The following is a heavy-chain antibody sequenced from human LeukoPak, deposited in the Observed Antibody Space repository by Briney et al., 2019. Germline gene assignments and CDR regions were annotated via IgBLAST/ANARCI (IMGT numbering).Heavy chain of an antibody. CDR3: ARDPYYDYVWGSYAYYFDY. D-gene: IGHD3-16*01. V-gene: IGHV4-34*01. CDR1: GGSFSGYY. Sequence: PSETLSLTCAVCGGSFSGYYWSWIRQPPGKGLEWIGEINHSGSTNYNPSLKSRVTISVDTSKNQFSLKLSSVTAADTAVYYCARDPYYDYVWGSYAYYFDYWGQGTLVTVSS. CDR2: INHSGST. J-gene: IGHJ4*02.